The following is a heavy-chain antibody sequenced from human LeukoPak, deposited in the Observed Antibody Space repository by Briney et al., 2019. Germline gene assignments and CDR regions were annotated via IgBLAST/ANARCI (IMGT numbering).Heavy chain of an antibody. D-gene: IGHD6-13*01. Sequence: PSETLSLTCTVSGGSINSGSYYWSWIRQPAGKGLEWIGRISTSGSTNYNPSLKSRVTISVDTSKNQFSLKLSSVTAAGTAVYYCAGGGTGYSSSGSDYWGQGTLVTVSS. CDR1: GGSINSGSYY. CDR3: AGGGTGYSSSGSDY. J-gene: IGHJ4*02. CDR2: ISTSGST. V-gene: IGHV4-61*02.